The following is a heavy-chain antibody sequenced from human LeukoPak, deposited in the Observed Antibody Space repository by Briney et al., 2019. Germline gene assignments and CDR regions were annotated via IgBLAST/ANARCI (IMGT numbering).Heavy chain of an antibody. CDR1: GFNASTNY. CDR2: IYSGGFT. D-gene: IGHD3-22*01. Sequence: PGGSLRLSWAASGFNASTNYMTWVRQAPGKGLEWVAAIYSGGFTYYVDSVKGRFTISRDNSKNTLYLQMSSLRAEDTAVYYCARGGSSGYYFGYWGQGTLVTVSS. J-gene: IGHJ4*02. V-gene: IGHV3-53*01. CDR3: ARGGSSGYYFGY.